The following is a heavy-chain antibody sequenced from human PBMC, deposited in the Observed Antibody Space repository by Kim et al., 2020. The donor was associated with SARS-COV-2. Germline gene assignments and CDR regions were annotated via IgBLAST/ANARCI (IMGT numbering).Heavy chain of an antibody. CDR3: ARDPDPSGTDAYDI. V-gene: IGHV3-7*03. J-gene: IGHJ3*02. D-gene: IGHD5-12*01. Sequence: VDSVKGRFTISRDNAKYSLYLQMNSLGAEDTALYYCARDPDPSGTDAYDIWGQGTMVTVSS.